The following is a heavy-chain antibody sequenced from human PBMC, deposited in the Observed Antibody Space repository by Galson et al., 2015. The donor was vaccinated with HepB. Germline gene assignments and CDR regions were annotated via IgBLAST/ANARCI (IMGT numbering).Heavy chain of an antibody. CDR3: ARGHYYDSTGACYFDY. V-gene: IGHV6-1*01. CDR2: TYYRSKWSS. CDR1: GDSVSSNRAA. D-gene: IGHD3-22*01. Sequence: CAISGDSVSSNRAAWNWIRQSPSRGLEWLGRTYYRSKWSSDYAASVKSRITINADTSKNRFSLQLNSVTPGDTAVYYCARGHYYDSTGACYFDYWGQGTLVTVSS. J-gene: IGHJ4*02.